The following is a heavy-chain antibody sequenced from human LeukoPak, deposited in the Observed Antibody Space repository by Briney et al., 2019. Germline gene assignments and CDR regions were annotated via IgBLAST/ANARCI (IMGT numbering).Heavy chain of an antibody. CDR3: ARPGGSWNEVDY. CDR1: GYSFTNSW. D-gene: IGHD1-1*01. J-gene: IGHJ4*02. Sequence: GESLKISCKGSGYSFTNSWIGWVRQMPGKGLEWMGVIYPSDSDTRYSPSFQGQVTISADKSISAAYLQWSSLKASDTAMYYCARPGGSWNEVDYWGQGTLVTVSS. CDR2: IYPSDSDT. V-gene: IGHV5-51*01.